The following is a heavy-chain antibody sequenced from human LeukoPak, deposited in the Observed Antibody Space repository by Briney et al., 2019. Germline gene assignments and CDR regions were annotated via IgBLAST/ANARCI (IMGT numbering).Heavy chain of an antibody. CDR1: GFKFSHYS. V-gene: IGHV3-48*01. CDR3: ASQSYARFDP. Sequence: GESLRLSCVASGFKFSHYSMNWVRQAPGKGLEWISYISSSTIYDADSVKGRFTISRDSAKNSLYLQMNSLRVEDTAVYYCASQSYARFDPWGQGTLVTVSS. CDR2: ISSSTI. D-gene: IGHD3-16*01. J-gene: IGHJ5*02.